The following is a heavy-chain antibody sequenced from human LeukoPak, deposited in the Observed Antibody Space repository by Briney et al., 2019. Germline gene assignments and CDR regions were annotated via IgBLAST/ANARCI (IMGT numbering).Heavy chain of an antibody. CDR1: GYTVTSDY. J-gene: IGHJ4*02. CDR3: ARDWGSIKVITDY. D-gene: IGHD3-16*01. Sequence: ASVNVSYKASGYTVTSDYMHWVRQAPGQGLEWKGIINPSGGSTSYAQKFQGRVTMTRDTSTSTAYMELRSLRSDDTAVYYCARDWGSIKVITDYWGQGTLVTVSS. CDR2: INPSGGST. V-gene: IGHV1-46*01.